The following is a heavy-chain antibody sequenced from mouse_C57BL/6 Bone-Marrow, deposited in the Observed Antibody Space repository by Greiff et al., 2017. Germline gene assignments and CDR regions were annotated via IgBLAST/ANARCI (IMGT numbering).Heavy chain of an antibody. J-gene: IGHJ4*01. D-gene: IGHD2-4*01. CDR2: IDPSDSYT. V-gene: IGHV1-69*01. Sequence: QVQLQQPGAELVMPGASVKLSCKASGYTFTSYWMHWVKQRPGQGLEWIEEIDPSDSYTNYNQKFKGKSTLTVDKSSSTAYMQLSSLTSEDSAVYYCAREGLDYDYDDGDYYAMDYWGQGTSVTVSS. CDR1: GYTFTSYW. CDR3: AREGLDYDYDDGDYYAMDY.